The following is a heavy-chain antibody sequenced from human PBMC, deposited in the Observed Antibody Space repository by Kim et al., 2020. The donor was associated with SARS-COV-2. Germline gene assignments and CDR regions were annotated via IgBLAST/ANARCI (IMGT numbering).Heavy chain of an antibody. CDR3: ARDKLYGSGIQVDDY. Sequence: ASVKVSCKASGYTFTSYGISWVRQAPGQGLEWMGWISAYNGNTNYAQKLQGRVTMTTDTSTSTAYMELRSLRSDDTAVYYCARDKLYGSGIQVDDYWGQGTLVTVSS. J-gene: IGHJ4*02. V-gene: IGHV1-18*01. CDR1: GYTFTSYG. CDR2: ISAYNGNT. D-gene: IGHD3-10*01.